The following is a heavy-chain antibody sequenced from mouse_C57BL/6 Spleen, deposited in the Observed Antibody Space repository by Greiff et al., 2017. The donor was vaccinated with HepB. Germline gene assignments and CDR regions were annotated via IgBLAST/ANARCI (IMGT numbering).Heavy chain of an antibody. J-gene: IGHJ4*01. D-gene: IGHD3-2*02. CDR2: IDPENGDT. CDR1: GFNIKDDY. V-gene: IGHV14-4*01. CDR3: TTGNSGTLYAMDY. Sequence: EVQLQQSGAELVRPGASVKLSCTASGFNIKDDYMHWVKQRPEQGLEWIGWIDPENGDTEYASKFQGKATITADTSSNTAYLQLSSLTSEDTAVYYCTTGNSGTLYAMDYWGQGTSVTVSS.